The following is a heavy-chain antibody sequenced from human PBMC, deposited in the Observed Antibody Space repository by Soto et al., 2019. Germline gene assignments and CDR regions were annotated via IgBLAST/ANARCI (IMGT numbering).Heavy chain of an antibody. J-gene: IGHJ4*02. V-gene: IGHV4-39*07. CDR2: IYYSGST. Sequence: SETLSLTCTVSGGSISSSSYYWGWIRQPPGKGLEWIGSIYYSGSTYYNPSLKSRVTISLDTSRNQFSLKLSSVTAADTAVFYCAREYANSPEAFDFWGQGALVTVSS. D-gene: IGHD2-2*01. CDR1: GGSISSSSYY. CDR3: AREYANSPEAFDF.